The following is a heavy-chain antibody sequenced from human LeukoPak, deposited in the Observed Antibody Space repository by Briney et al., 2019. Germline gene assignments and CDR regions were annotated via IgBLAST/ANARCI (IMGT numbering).Heavy chain of an antibody. Sequence: ASVKVSCKASGYTFTGYYMHWVRQAPGQGLEWMGWINPNSGGTNYAQKLQGRVTMTTDTSTSTAYMELRSLRSDDTAVYYCARDEAQVWPYTDLWYWGQGILVTVSS. V-gene: IGHV1-2*02. CDR1: GYTFTGYY. J-gene: IGHJ4*02. CDR3: ARDEAQVWPYTDLWY. D-gene: IGHD3-3*01. CDR2: INPNSGGT.